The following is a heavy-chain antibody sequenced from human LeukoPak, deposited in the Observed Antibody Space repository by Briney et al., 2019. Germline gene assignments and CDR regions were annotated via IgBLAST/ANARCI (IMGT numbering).Heavy chain of an antibody. D-gene: IGHD5-18*01. J-gene: IGHJ4*02. CDR2: IYYSGST. Sequence: PSETLSLTCTVSGGSINSGGYYWSWIRQHPGKGLEWIGYIYYSGSTYYNPSLKSRVTISVDTSKNQFSLKLSSVTAADTAVYYCARGRRGYSYGTFDYWGQGTLVTVSS. V-gene: IGHV4-31*03. CDR1: GGSINSGGYY. CDR3: ARGRRGYSYGTFDY.